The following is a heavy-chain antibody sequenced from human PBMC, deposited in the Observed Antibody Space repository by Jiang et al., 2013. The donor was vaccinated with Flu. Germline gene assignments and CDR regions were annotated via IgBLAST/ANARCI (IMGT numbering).Heavy chain of an antibody. Sequence: VQLVESGGGLVQPGGSLRLSCAASGFTFSSYAMAWVRQAPGKGLEWVSAISGSGASTYYTDSVKGRFTIPRDNSKNTLYLQMNSLRGEDTAIYYCAQRRGYSDGPLDYVGPGNPGHRLL. CDR2: ISGSGAST. CDR3: AQRRGYSDGPLDY. CDR1: GFTFSSYA. V-gene: IGHV3-23*04. J-gene: IGHJ4*02. D-gene: IGHD5-18*01.